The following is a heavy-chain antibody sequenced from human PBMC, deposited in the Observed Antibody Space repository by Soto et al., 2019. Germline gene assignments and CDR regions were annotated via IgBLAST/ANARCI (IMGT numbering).Heavy chain of an antibody. Sequence: SETLSLTCAVYGGSFSGYYWSWIRQPPGKGLEWIGEINHSGSTNYNPSLKSRVTISVDTSKNQFSLKLSSVTAADTAVYYCAREDRDSYDSSGNPFDYWGQATLVIVSS. CDR3: AREDRDSYDSSGNPFDY. D-gene: IGHD3-22*01. CDR2: INHSGST. V-gene: IGHV4-34*01. J-gene: IGHJ4*02. CDR1: GGSFSGYY.